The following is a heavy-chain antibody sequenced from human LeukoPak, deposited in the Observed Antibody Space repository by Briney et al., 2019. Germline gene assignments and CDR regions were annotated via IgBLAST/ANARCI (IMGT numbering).Heavy chain of an antibody. CDR3: AKVSDWFYYYDCMDV. Sequence: GGSLRLSCAASGFTFDDYAMHWVRQAPGKGLEWVSLISGDGGSTYYADSVKGRFTISRDNSKNSLYLQMNSLRPEDTGLYYCAKVSDWFYYYDCMDVWGKGTTVTVSS. J-gene: IGHJ6*03. CDR2: ISGDGGST. V-gene: IGHV3-43*02. CDR1: GFTFDDYA. D-gene: IGHD3-3*01.